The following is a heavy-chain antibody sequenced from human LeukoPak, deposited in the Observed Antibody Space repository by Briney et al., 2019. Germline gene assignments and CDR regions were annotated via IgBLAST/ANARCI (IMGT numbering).Heavy chain of an antibody. CDR3: ARAGSGSSGYYYFDY. V-gene: IGHV4-61*02. J-gene: IGHJ4*01. Sequence: IPSETLSLTCTVSGGSISSGSYYWSWIRQPAGKGLEWIGRIYTSGSTNYNPSLKSRVTISVGTSKNQFSLKLSSVTAADTAVYYCARAGSGSSGYYYFDYWGHGTLVTVSS. CDR1: GGSISSGSYY. D-gene: IGHD3-22*01. CDR2: IYTSGST.